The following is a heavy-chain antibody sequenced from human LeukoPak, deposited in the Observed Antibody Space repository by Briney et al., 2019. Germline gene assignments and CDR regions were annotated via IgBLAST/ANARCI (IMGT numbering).Heavy chain of an antibody. J-gene: IGHJ5*02. D-gene: IGHD3-10*01. CDR2: ISGSSSVV. CDR1: GFTFSNYH. CDR3: AKSVWFGELAFDP. V-gene: IGHV3-48*04. Sequence: GGSLRLSCVASGFTFSNYHMNWVRQAPGKGLEWVSYISGSSSVVYYADSVKGRFTISRDNAKNSLYLQMNSLRAEDTAVYYCAKSVWFGELAFDPWGQGTLVTVSS.